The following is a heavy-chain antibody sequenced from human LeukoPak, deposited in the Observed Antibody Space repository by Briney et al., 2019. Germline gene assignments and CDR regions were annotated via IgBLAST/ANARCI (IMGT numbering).Heavy chain of an antibody. V-gene: IGHV4-59*08. Sequence: SETLSLTCTVSGGSISSYYWSWIRQPPGKGLEWIGYIHYSGSTNYNPSLKSRVTISVDTSKNQFSLKLSSVTAADTAVYYCASKYSSGWYYFDYWGQGTLVTVSS. CDR2: IHYSGST. CDR1: GGSISSYY. D-gene: IGHD6-19*01. CDR3: ASKYSSGWYYFDY. J-gene: IGHJ4*02.